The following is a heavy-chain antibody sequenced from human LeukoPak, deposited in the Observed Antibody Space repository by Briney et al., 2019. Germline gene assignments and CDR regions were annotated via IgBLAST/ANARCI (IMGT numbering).Heavy chain of an antibody. Sequence: PSGTLSLTCTVSGGSISSVYWSWIRQPAGKGLEWIGRIYSSGSTDYNPSLKSRVTMSVDTSKNQFSLKLYSVTAADTAIYYCARDHPVSYYGSGSYFDYWGQGILVTVSS. CDR3: ARDHPVSYYGSGSYFDY. CDR2: IYSSGST. D-gene: IGHD3-10*01. CDR1: GGSISSVY. V-gene: IGHV4-4*07. J-gene: IGHJ4*02.